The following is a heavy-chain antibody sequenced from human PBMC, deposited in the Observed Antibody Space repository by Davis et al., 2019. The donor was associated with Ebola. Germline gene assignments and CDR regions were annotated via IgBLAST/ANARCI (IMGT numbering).Heavy chain of an antibody. CDR3: AREDYYYYGMDV. V-gene: IGHV3-23*01. CDR1: GFTFSSYA. J-gene: IGHJ6*04. CDR2: TSGSGGST. Sequence: GGSLRLSCAASGFTFSSYAMTWVRQAPGKGLEWVSATSGSGGSTYYADSVKDRFTISRDNAKNTLYLQMDSLRAEDTAVYYCAREDYYYYGMDVWGKGTTVTVSS.